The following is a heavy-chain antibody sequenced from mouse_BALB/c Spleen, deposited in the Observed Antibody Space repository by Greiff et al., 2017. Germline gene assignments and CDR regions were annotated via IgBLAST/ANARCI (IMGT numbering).Heavy chain of an antibody. V-gene: IGHV7-3*02. J-gene: IGHJ3*01. CDR3: VRTDSSGYLWFAY. CDR2: IRNKANGYTT. Sequence: EVKLMESGGGLVQPGGSLRLSCATSGFTFTDYYMSWVRQPPGKALEWLGFIRNKANGYTTEYSASVKGRFTISRDNSQSILYLQMNTLRAEDSATYYCVRTDSSGYLWFAYWGQGTLVTVSA. D-gene: IGHD3-2*01. CDR1: GFTFTDYY.